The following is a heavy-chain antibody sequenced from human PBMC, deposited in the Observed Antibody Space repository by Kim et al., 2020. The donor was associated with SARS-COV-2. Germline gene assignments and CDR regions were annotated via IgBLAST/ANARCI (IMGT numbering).Heavy chain of an antibody. Sequence: SVKVSCKASGGTFSSYAISWVRQAPGQGLEWMGGIIPIFGTANYAQKFQGRVTITADESTSTAYMELSSLRSEDTAVYYCARGGLYCGGDCYSGNWFDPWGQGTLVTVSS. V-gene: IGHV1-69*13. CDR2: IIPIFGTA. D-gene: IGHD2-21*02. CDR3: ARGGLYCGGDCYSGNWFDP. J-gene: IGHJ5*02. CDR1: GGTFSSYA.